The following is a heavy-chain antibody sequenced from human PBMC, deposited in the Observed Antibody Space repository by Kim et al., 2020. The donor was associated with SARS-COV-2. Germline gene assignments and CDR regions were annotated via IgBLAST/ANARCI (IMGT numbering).Heavy chain of an antibody. CDR2: INYNSNYI. Sequence: GGSLRLSCAASGFTFSSYGMNWVRQAPGKGLEWVSSINYNSNYIYSADSVKGRFTISRDNAKNSLYLQMNSLRAEDTAVYYCARDGGNDFWSGSYSWVPFEYWGQGTLVTVSS. D-gene: IGHD3-3*01. V-gene: IGHV3-21*01. CDR3: ARDGGNDFWSGSYSWVPFEY. CDR1: GFTFSSYG. J-gene: IGHJ4*02.